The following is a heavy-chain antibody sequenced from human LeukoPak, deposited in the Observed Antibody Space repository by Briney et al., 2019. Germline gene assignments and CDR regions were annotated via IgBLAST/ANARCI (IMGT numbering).Heavy chain of an antibody. Sequence: GALRLSCAASGFTFSNYGMSWVRQAPGKGLEWVSVIRGSGGGTYYADSVKGRFTISRDNSKNTVYLQMNSLRAEDTAVYYCVKARMPHCGTDCLESWGQGTLVTVSS. CDR1: GFTFSNYG. J-gene: IGHJ4*02. CDR2: IRGSGGGT. CDR3: VKARMPHCGTDCLES. V-gene: IGHV3-23*01. D-gene: IGHD2-21*02.